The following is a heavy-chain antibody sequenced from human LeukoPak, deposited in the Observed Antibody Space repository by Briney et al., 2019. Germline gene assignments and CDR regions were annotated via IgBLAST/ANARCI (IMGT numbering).Heavy chain of an antibody. Sequence: GGSLRLSCAASGFTFSSYSMNWVRQAPGKGLEWVSSISSSSSYIYYADSVKGRFTISRDNAKNSLYLQMNSLRAEDTAVYYCARDEVVAALNWFDPWGQGTLVTVSS. J-gene: IGHJ5*02. CDR3: ARDEVVAALNWFDP. D-gene: IGHD2-15*01. CDR1: GFTFSSYS. CDR2: ISSSSSYI. V-gene: IGHV3-21*01.